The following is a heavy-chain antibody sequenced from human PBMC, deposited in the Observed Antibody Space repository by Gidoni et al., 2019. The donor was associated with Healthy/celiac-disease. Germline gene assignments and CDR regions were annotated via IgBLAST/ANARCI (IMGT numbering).Heavy chain of an antibody. Sequence: QLQLQESGPGLVKPSETLSLTCTVSGCSISRSSYYWGWIRQPPGKGLEWIGSIYYSGSTYDNPSLKSRVTISVDTSKNQFSLKLSAVTAADTAVYYCARLNVDIVATPYWYFDLWGRGTLVTVSS. V-gene: IGHV4-39*01. D-gene: IGHD5-12*01. CDR1: GCSISRSSYY. J-gene: IGHJ2*01. CDR2: IYYSGST. CDR3: ARLNVDIVATPYWYFDL.